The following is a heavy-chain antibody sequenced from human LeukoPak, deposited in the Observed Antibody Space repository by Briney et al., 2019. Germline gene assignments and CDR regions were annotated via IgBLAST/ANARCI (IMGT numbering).Heavy chain of an antibody. J-gene: IGHJ4*02. CDR2: IKSDGSGT. D-gene: IGHD3/OR15-3a*01. V-gene: IGHV3-74*01. CDR1: GFTFSTFW. Sequence: PGGSLRLSCAASGFTFSTFWMHWVRQAPGKGLVWASRIKSDGSGTIYADSVKGRFTISRDNAKNTLYLQMNSLRVEDTAVYYCARGSWTGDLDYWGQGTLVTVSS. CDR3: ARGSWTGDLDY.